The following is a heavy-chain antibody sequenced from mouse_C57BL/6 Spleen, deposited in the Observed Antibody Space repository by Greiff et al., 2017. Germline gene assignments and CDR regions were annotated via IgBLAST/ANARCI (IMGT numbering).Heavy chain of an antibody. Sequence: VQLKESGPELVKPGASVKIPCKASGYTFTDYNMDWVKQSHGKSLEWIGDINPNNGGTIYNQKFKGKATLTVDKSSSTAYMELRSLTSEDTAVYYCARLNYDYFYWYFDVWGTGTTVTVSS. CDR3: ARLNYDYFYWYFDV. D-gene: IGHD2-4*01. V-gene: IGHV1-18*01. CDR1: GYTFTDYN. CDR2: INPNNGGT. J-gene: IGHJ1*03.